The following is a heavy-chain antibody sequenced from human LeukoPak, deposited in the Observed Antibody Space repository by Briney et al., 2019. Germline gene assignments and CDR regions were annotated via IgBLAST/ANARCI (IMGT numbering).Heavy chain of an antibody. V-gene: IGHV3-74*01. D-gene: IGHD6-6*01. CDR2: INSDGSST. CDR1: GFTFSSYW. CDR3: ARHRDSSSSVVYYYYGMDV. J-gene: IGHJ6*02. Sequence: GGSLRLSCAASGFTFSSYWMHWVRHAPGKGLVWVSRINSDGSSTSYADSVKGRFTISGDNAKNTLYLQMNSLRAEDTALYYCARHRDSSSSVVYYYYGMDVWGQGTTVTVSS.